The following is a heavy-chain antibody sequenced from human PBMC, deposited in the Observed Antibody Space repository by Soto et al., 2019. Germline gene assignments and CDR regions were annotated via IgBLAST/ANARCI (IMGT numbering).Heavy chain of an antibody. CDR1: GFTFTSNS. D-gene: IGHD2-21*02. CDR2: ITSSSTTI. V-gene: IGHV3-48*02. J-gene: IGHJ4*02. CDR3: ARGRVGTAYFDY. Sequence: GGSLRLSCAASGFTFTSNSMNWGRQAPGKGLEWISYITSSSTTIYYADSVKGRFTISRDNAKNSVYLQLNSLRDEDTALYYCARGRVGTAYFDYWGQGALVTVSS.